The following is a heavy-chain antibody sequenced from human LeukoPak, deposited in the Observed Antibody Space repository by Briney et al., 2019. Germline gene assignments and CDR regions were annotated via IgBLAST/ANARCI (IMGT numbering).Heavy chain of an antibody. Sequence: GGSLRLSCAASGFTFSGYSMNWVRQAPGKGLEWVSSISSSSSYIYYADSVKGRFTISRDNAKNSLYLQMNSLRAEDTAVYYCAREDSGGNSEGWGQGTLVTVSS. J-gene: IGHJ4*02. CDR3: AREDSGGNSEG. CDR1: GFTFSGYS. V-gene: IGHV3-21*01. CDR2: ISSSSSYI. D-gene: IGHD4-23*01.